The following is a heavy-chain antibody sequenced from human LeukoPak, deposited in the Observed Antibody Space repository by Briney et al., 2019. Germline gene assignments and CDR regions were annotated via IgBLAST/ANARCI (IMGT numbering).Heavy chain of an antibody. V-gene: IGHV1-2*02. CDR3: ARDMGEQWLDATKMTYYYYYMDV. Sequence: GASVKVSCKASGYTFTGYYMHWVRQAPGQGLEWMGWINPNSGGTNYAQKFQGRVTMTRDTSISTAYMELSRLRSDDTAVYYCARDMGEQWLDATKMTYYYYYMDVWGKGTTVTVSS. J-gene: IGHJ6*03. CDR1: GYTFTGYY. D-gene: IGHD6-19*01. CDR2: INPNSGGT.